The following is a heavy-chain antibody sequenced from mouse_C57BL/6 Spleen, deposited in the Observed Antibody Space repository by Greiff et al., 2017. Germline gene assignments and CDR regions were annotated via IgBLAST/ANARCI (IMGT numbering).Heavy chain of an antibody. D-gene: IGHD2-2*01. Sequence: QVQLKESGPGLVQPSQSLSITCTVSGFSLTSYGVHWVRQSPGKGLEWLGVIWRGGSTDYNAAFMSRLSITKDNSKSQVVFKMNSLQADDTAIYYCAKNDGYDPFYAMDYWGQGTSVTVSS. V-gene: IGHV2-5*01. CDR2: IWRGGST. J-gene: IGHJ4*01. CDR1: GFSLTSYG. CDR3: AKNDGYDPFYAMDY.